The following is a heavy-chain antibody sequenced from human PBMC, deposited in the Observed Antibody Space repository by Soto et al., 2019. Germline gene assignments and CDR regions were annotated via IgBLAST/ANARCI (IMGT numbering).Heavy chain of an antibody. J-gene: IGHJ5*02. CDR3: ARDSRGFGALPSLNWVDP. CDR1: GFTFSSYS. V-gene: IGHV3-21*01. Sequence: EVQLVVSGGGLVKPGGSLRLSCAASGFTFSSYSMNWVRQAPGKGLEWVSSISSSSSYIYYADSVKGRFTISRDNAKNSLYLQMTSLKAEDTAVYYWARDSRGFGALPSLNWVDPWGQGTLVTVSS. CDR2: ISSSSSYI. D-gene: IGHD3-10*01.